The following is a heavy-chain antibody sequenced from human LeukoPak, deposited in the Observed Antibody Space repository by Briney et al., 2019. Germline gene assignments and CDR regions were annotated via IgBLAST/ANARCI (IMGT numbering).Heavy chain of an antibody. J-gene: IGHJ4*02. CDR3: AKSSFSLGYSSGRFDY. Sequence: QPGGSLRLSCVASGFTFSSYAMSWVRQAPGKGLEWVSAISGSGGSTYYADSVKGRFTISRDNSKNTLYLQMNSLRAEDTAVYYCAKSSFSLGYSSGRFDYWGQGTLVTVSS. CDR2: ISGSGGST. D-gene: IGHD6-19*01. CDR1: GFTFSSYA. V-gene: IGHV3-23*01.